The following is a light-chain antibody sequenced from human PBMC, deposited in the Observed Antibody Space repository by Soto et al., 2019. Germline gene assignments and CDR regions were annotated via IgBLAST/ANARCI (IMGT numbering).Light chain of an antibody. J-gene: IGLJ1*01. CDR3: SSYTSSTFYV. Sequence: QSALPQPASVSGSPGQSITISCTGTSSDVGGYNYASWYQQHPGKAPKLMIYEVSNRPSGVSNRFSGSKSGNTASLTISGLQAEDEADYYCSSYTSSTFYVFGTGTKVTVL. CDR1: SSDVGGYNY. CDR2: EVS. V-gene: IGLV2-14*01.